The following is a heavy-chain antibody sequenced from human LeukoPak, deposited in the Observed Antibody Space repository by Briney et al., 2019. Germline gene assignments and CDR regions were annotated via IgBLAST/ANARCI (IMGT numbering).Heavy chain of an antibody. Sequence: PGGSLRLSCAASGFTFSDYWMNWVRQPPGKGLEWIGGISSSGNTYYNPSLKSRITIFIDTSKNHFSLKLSSVSAADTAVYYCARLGAGPTYYDFWSGYSSFYFDYWGQGTLVTVSS. CDR2: ISSSGNT. D-gene: IGHD3-3*01. CDR1: GFTFSDYW. J-gene: IGHJ4*02. V-gene: IGHV4-34*01. CDR3: ARLGAGPTYYDFWSGYSSFYFDY.